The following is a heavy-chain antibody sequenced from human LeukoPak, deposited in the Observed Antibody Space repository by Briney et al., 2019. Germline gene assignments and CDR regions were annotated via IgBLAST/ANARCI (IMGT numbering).Heavy chain of an antibody. CDR2: IRNSGNT. CDR3: ARHVYGEYGPGDY. V-gene: IGHV4-39*01. D-gene: IGHD4-17*01. CDR1: GGSFSSSSHF. J-gene: IGHJ4*02. Sequence: SETPSLTCTVSGGSFSSSSHFWGWLRQPPGRGLEWIGSIRNSGNTYYSPSLKSRVTISVDTSKNQFSLKLSSVTAADTAVYYCARHVYGEYGPGDYWGQGILVTVSS.